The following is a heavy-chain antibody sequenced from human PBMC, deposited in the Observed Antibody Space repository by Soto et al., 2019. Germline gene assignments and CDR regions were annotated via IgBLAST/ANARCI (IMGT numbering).Heavy chain of an antibody. CDR2: MYHTGST. CDR3: VVQDKSGYNWYDP. J-gene: IGHJ5*02. Sequence: PSETLSLTCTVSGGSFSSGGYSWRWIRQPPGKGLEWIGYMYHTGSTFYNPSLKSRVTISLDRSKDQFSLKLNSVTAADTAVYYCVVQDKSGYNWYDPWGPGLLLTVSS. D-gene: IGHD3-22*01. V-gene: IGHV4-30-2*01. CDR1: GGSFSSGGYS.